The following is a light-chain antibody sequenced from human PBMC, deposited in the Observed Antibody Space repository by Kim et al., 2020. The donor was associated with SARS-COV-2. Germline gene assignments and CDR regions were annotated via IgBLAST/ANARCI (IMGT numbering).Light chain of an antibody. J-gene: IGKJ2*01. CDR3: QQSYSTPYT. V-gene: IGKV1-39*01. CDR2: AAS. Sequence: DIQMTQSPSSLSASVGDRVTITCRASQSISSYLNWYQQKPGKAPKLLIYAASSLQSGVPSRFSGSVSGTDFTLTISSLQPEDFATYYGQQSYSTPYTFGQGTKREI. CDR1: QSISSY.